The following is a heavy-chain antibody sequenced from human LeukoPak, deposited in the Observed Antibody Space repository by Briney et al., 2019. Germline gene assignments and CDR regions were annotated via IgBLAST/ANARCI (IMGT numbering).Heavy chain of an antibody. CDR2: IFTRGST. D-gene: IGHD2/OR15-2a*01. CDR3: ARVKLRSFDY. J-gene: IGHJ4*02. Sequence: SETLSLTCSVSGGSMSSFYWSWIRQPAGKGLEWIGRIFTRGSTNYNPSLKSRVTISVDTSKNQFSLKLSSVTAADTAVYYCARVKLRSFDYWGQGTLVSVSS. V-gene: IGHV4-4*07. CDR1: GGSMSSFY.